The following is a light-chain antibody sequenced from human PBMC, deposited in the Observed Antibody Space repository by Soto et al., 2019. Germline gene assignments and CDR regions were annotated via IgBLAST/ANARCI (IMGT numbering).Light chain of an antibody. CDR2: KAS. Sequence: DIQMTQSPSTLSASVGDRVTITCRASQIINRWLAWYQQKPGEVPKLLIYKASVLESGVPSRFSGSGSGTEFTLTISRLQPEDVATYYCQHWSFGQGTKVEI. J-gene: IGKJ1*01. CDR3: QHWS. V-gene: IGKV1-5*03. CDR1: QIINRW.